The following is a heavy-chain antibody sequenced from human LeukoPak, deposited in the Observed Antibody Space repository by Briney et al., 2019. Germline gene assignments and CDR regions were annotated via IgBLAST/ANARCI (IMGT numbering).Heavy chain of an antibody. D-gene: IGHD3-9*01. J-gene: IGHJ6*02. CDR2: IRYDRSNK. Sequence: PGGSLRLSCAASGLTFSSYGMHWVRQAPGKGLEWVAVIRYDRSNKYYADSVKGRFTISRDNSKNTLYLQMNSLRAEDTAVYYCARDTYYDILTGYYIRGYYGMDVWGQGTTVTVSS. CDR1: GLTFSSYG. V-gene: IGHV3-33*08. CDR3: ARDTYYDILTGYYIRGYYGMDV.